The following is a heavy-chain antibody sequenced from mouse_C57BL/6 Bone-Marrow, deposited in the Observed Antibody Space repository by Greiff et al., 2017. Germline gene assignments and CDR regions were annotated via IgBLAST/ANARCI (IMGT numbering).Heavy chain of an antibody. CDR1: GFTFSDYG. CDR2: ISSGSSTI. Sequence: EVQVVESGGGLVKPGGSLKLSCAASGFTFSDYGMHWVRQAPEKGLEWVAYISSGSSTIYYADTVKGRFTISRDNAKNTLFLQMTSLRSEDTAMYYCASLPPMDYAMDYWGQGTSVTVSS. D-gene: IGHD2-10*01. J-gene: IGHJ4*01. CDR3: ASLPPMDYAMDY. V-gene: IGHV5-17*01.